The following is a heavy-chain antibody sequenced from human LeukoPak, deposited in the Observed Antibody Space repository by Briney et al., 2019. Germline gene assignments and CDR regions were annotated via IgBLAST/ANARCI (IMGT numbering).Heavy chain of an antibody. CDR2: MNPNGGNI. Sequence: ASVKVSCKASGYTFTSYDINWVRQATGQGLEWMGWMNPNGGNIGYAQKFQGRVTMTRNTSISTAYMELSSLRSEDTAVYYCASTINYYDSSGYNFDPWGQGTLVTVSS. CDR3: ASTINYYDSSGYNFDP. D-gene: IGHD3-22*01. V-gene: IGHV1-8*01. J-gene: IGHJ5*02. CDR1: GYTFTSYD.